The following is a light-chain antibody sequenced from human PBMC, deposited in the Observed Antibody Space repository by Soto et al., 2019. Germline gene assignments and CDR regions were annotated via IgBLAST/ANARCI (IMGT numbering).Light chain of an antibody. CDR3: QHCVTSPPLP. J-gene: IGKJ4*01. CDR1: QSVSSSE. V-gene: IGKV3-20*01. Sequence: EIVLTQSPGTLSLSPGETATLSCRASQSVSSSELAWYQQKPDQSPRLLVYAASSRATGIPDRFSGSGSGTDFTLTISRLEPEDFAVYYCQHCVTSPPLPFGGGTKVEIK. CDR2: AAS.